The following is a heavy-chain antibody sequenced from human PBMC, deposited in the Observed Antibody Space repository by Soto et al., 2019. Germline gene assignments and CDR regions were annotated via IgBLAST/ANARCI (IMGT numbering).Heavy chain of an antibody. CDR2: VSPTGDTV. CDR3: VKDAPNGSIDD. CDR1: GFRFEQYV. D-gene: IGHD3-10*01. Sequence: VQVVASGGGLVQPGRSLRLSCAVSGFRFEQYVMHWVRQAPGKGLECVSTVSPTGDTVAYSDSVEGRFTVSRDNAKNSLYLKMNSLKGDDTAFYYCVKDAPNGSIDDWGQGPLVTVSS. V-gene: IGHV3-9*01. J-gene: IGHJ4*02.